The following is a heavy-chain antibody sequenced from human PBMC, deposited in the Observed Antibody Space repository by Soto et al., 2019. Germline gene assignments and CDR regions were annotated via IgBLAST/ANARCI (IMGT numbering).Heavy chain of an antibody. CDR2: ISWNSGSI. CDR1: GFTFDDYA. CDR3: AKDMRDRSSSIGMDV. D-gene: IGHD6-13*01. V-gene: IGHV3-9*01. J-gene: IGHJ6*02. Sequence: GGSLRLSCAASGFTFDDYAMHWVRQAPGKGLEWVSGISWNSGSIGYADSVKGRFTISRDNAKNSLYLQMNSLRAEDTALYYCAKDMRDRSSSIGMDVWGQGTTVTVSS.